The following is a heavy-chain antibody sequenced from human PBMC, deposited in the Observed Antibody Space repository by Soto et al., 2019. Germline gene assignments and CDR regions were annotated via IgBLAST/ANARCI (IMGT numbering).Heavy chain of an antibody. J-gene: IGHJ5*02. Sequence: QTGGSLRLSCAASGFTFSSYGMHWVRQAPGKGLEWVAVIWYDGSNKYYADSVKGRFTISRDNSKNTLYLQMNSLRAEDTAVYYCARSGGKEGWFDPWGQGTLVTVSS. D-gene: IGHD2-15*01. V-gene: IGHV3-33*01. CDR2: IWYDGSNK. CDR3: ARSGGKEGWFDP. CDR1: GFTFSSYG.